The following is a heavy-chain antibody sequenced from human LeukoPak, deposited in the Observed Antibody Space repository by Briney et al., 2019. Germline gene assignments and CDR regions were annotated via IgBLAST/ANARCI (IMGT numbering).Heavy chain of an antibody. CDR1: GYTFTSYA. CDR2: INAGNGNT. CDR3: ALKWELHAFDI. Sequence: ASVKVSCKASGYTFTSYAMHWVRQAPGQRLEWMGWINAGNGNTKYSQKFQGRVTITRDTSASTAYVELSSLRSEDTAVYYCALKWELHAFDIWGQGTMVTVSS. V-gene: IGHV1-3*01. J-gene: IGHJ3*02. D-gene: IGHD1-26*01.